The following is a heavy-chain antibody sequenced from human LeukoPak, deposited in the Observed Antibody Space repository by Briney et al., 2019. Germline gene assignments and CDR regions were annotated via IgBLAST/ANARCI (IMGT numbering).Heavy chain of an antibody. V-gene: IGHV4-38-2*02. J-gene: IGHJ6*03. Sequence: SETLSLTCTVSGYSISSGYYWGWIRQPPGKGLEWIGSIYHSGSTYYNPSLKSRVTISVDTSKNQFSLKLSSVTAADTAVYYCARELIVPDGGGYYYYYMDVWGKGTTVTVSS. CDR3: ARELIVPDGGGYYYYYMDV. CDR2: IYHSGST. D-gene: IGHD2-2*01. CDR1: GYSISSGYY.